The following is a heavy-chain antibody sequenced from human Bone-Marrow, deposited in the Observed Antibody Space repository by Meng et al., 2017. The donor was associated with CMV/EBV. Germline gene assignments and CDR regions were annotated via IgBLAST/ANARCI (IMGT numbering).Heavy chain of an antibody. V-gene: IGHV3-33*01. CDR3: ARGSSSYSWYYFDY. J-gene: IGHJ4*02. D-gene: IGHD6-13*01. CDR2: IWYDGSNK. Sequence: FVFTFRRYGMHWGRKAPGKGLERVAVIWYDGSNKYYADSVKGRFTISRDNSKTTRYLQMNSLRAEDTAVYYCARGSSSYSWYYFDYWGQGTLVTVSS. CDR1: VFTFRRYG.